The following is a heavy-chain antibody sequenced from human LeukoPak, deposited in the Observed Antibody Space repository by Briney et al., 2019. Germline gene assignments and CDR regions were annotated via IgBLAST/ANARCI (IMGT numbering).Heavy chain of an antibody. CDR2: ISSSGSTI. CDR3: ASLVCSSTSCYTGGRWFDP. Sequence: GGSLRLSCAASGFTFSDYYMSWIRQAPGKGLEWVSYISSSGSTIYYADSVKGRFTISRDNAKNSLYLQMNSLRAEDTAVYYRASLVCSSTSCYTGGRWFDPWGQGTLVTVSS. CDR1: GFTFSDYY. V-gene: IGHV3-11*01. J-gene: IGHJ5*02. D-gene: IGHD2-2*02.